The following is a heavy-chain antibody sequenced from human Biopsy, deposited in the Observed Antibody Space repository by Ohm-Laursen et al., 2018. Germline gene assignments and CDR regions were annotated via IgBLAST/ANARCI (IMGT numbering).Heavy chain of an antibody. Sequence: SVTVSCKAHTGTFNSYGIIWVRQAPGQGLEWMGRIIPILRTTAYAQTFLGRVTITADSPTSTVDMELTSLTSDDTAVYFCAREAIGYQLPCDDWGQGTLATVSS. CDR3: AREAIGYQLPCDD. D-gene: IGHD2-2*01. V-gene: IGHV1-69*11. J-gene: IGHJ4*02. CDR1: TGTFNSYG. CDR2: IIPILRTT.